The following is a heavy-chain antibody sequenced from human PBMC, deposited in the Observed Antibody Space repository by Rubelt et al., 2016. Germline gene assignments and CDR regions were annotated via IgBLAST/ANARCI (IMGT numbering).Heavy chain of an antibody. CDR3: ARGLI. CDR2: MNPTSGNT. D-gene: IGHD3-10*01. V-gene: IGHV1-8*01. J-gene: IGHJ4*02. Sequence: QVQVVQSGAEVKKPGASVKVSCKASGYTFSTSDINWVRQGPGQGLEWMGWMNPTSGNTGYAQKFQGRVTLTRNISISTAYLYLSSLRSEDTAVYYCARGLIWGQGTLVAVSS. CDR1: GYTFSTSD.